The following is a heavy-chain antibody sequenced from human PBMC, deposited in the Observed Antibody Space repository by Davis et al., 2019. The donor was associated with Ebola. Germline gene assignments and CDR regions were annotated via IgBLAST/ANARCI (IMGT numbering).Heavy chain of an antibody. CDR3: TTRLVHHFDY. Sequence: PGGSLRLSCAASGFTSSSYTMNWVRQAPGKGLEWVSTISDRSEHTHYADSVKGRFTISRDDSKNTVFLHMNTLRADDTAIYYCTTRLVHHFDYWGQGTLVTVSS. CDR1: GFTSSSYT. J-gene: IGHJ4*02. V-gene: IGHV3-23*01. D-gene: IGHD6-19*01. CDR2: ISDRSEHT.